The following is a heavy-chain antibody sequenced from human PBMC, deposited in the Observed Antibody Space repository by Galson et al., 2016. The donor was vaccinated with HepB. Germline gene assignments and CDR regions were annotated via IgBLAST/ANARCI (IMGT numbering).Heavy chain of an antibody. D-gene: IGHD2-15*01. J-gene: IGHJ6*02. CDR2: IWYDGSKK. CDR1: GFIFSGYG. Sequence: SLRLSCAASGFIFSGYGMHWVRQAPGKGLEWVALIWYDGSKKYYADSVKGRFTIFRDTSTLYLEMNNLRAEDRAVYYCARDGPGFCSSGNCYFDPNNFYGLDVWGQGTTVTVTS. CDR3: ARDGPGFCSSGNCYFDPNNFYGLDV. V-gene: IGHV3-33*01.